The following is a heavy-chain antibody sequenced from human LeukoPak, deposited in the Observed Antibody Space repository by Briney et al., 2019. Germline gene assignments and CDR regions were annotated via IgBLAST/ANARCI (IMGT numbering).Heavy chain of an antibody. CDR3: AKVSVCYGCYLDY. CDR2: INGAGDNT. V-gene: IGHV3-23*01. Sequence: GGSLRLSCAASGYTFSSHGLTWVRQAPGRGLEWVSTINGAGDNTFYAETVKGRFTISRDNSKNTLYLQMHNLRAEDTAIYYCAKVSVCYGCYLDYWGQGTLVTVS. CDR1: GYTFSSHG. J-gene: IGHJ4*02. D-gene: IGHD3-16*01.